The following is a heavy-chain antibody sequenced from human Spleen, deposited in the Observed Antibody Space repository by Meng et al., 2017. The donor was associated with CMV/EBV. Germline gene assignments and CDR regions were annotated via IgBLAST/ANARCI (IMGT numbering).Heavy chain of an antibody. D-gene: IGHD1-7*01. CDR1: GASISSSY. CDR3: ARDFMELRRGFYYYYYGMDV. Sequence: SETLSLTCTVSGASISSSYWTWIRQPPGKGLEWIGYIYYSGYTSYNPSLKSRVTISVDTSKNQFSLNLSSVTAADTAAYYCARDFMELRRGFYYYYYGMDVWGQGTTVTVS. CDR2: IYYSGYT. J-gene: IGHJ6*02. V-gene: IGHV4-59*01.